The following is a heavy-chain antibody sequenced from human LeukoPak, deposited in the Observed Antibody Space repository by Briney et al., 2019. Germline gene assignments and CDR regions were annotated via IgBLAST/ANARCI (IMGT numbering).Heavy chain of an antibody. J-gene: IGHJ3*02. V-gene: IGHV1-18*01. CDR1: GYTFTSYG. CDR3: ARDVFCSGNSCLRDAFDI. CDR2: ISAYNGNT. Sequence: ASVRVSCKASGYTFTSYGVSWVRQAPGQSLEWLGWISAYNGNTYYAEDFQARVTMTTDTSTSTAYMELRSLKSDDTAVYYCARDVFCSGNSCLRDAFDIWGQGTKVTVSS. D-gene: IGHD2-15*01.